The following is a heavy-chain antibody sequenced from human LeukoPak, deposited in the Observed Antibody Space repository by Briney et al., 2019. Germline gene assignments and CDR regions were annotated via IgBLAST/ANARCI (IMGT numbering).Heavy chain of an antibody. Sequence: SETLSLTCTVSGGSISSSSYYWGWIRQPPGKGLEWIGSIYYSGSTNYNPSLKSRVTISVDTSKNQFSLKLSSVTAADTAVYYCARLLGRYYYGSGSYSSWFDPWGQGTLVTVSS. D-gene: IGHD3-10*01. V-gene: IGHV4-39*07. CDR2: IYYSGST. CDR1: GGSISSSSYY. J-gene: IGHJ5*02. CDR3: ARLLGRYYYGSGSYSSWFDP.